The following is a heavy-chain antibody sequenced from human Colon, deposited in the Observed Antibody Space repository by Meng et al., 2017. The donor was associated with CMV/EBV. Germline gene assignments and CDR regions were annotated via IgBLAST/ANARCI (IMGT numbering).Heavy chain of an antibody. V-gene: IGHV1-2*02. CDR1: VYTFIDYY. CDR2: IRSDGSAT. CDR3: VRSSGWSLFDY. Sequence: QLRQSSAVVKDPVAPVKVSCKTSVYTFIDYYMHWVRQSPGQGLEWMGWIRSDGSATNYAQKFRGRVTMTRDASVSPAYMELSGLTSDDTAVYFCVRSSGWSLFDYWGPGALVTVSS. D-gene: IGHD6-19*01. J-gene: IGHJ4*02.